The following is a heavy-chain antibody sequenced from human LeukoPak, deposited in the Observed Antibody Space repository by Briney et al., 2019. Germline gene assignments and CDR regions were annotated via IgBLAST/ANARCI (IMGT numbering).Heavy chain of an antibody. J-gene: IGHJ4*02. V-gene: IGHV3-23*01. D-gene: IGHD4-23*01. Sequence: GGSLRLSCAASGITFSSYAMSWVRQAPGKGLGWVSGISGSGGSTYYADSVKGRFTISRDNSKNTLYLQMNSLRAEDTAVYYCAKLGYGGNSWFDYWGQGTLVTVSS. CDR1: GITFSSYA. CDR2: ISGSGGST. CDR3: AKLGYGGNSWFDY.